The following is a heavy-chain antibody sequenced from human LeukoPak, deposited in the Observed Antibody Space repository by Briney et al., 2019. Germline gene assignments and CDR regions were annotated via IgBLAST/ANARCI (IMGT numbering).Heavy chain of an antibody. J-gene: IGHJ5*02. D-gene: IGHD2-2*01. V-gene: IGHV4-4*09. Sequence: SETLSLTCTVSGGSISSYYWSWIRQPPGKGLEWIGYIYTSGSTNYNPSLKSRVTISVDTSKNQFSLKLSSVTAADTAVYYCARTWPPAAAHNWFDPWGQGTLVTVSS. CDR1: GGSISSYY. CDR2: IYTSGST. CDR3: ARTWPPAAAHNWFDP.